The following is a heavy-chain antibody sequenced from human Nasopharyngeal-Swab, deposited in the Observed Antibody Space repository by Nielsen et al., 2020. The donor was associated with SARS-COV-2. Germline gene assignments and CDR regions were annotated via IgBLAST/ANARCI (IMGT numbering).Heavy chain of an antibody. J-gene: IGHJ6*02. V-gene: IGHV4-4*07. Sequence: SETLSLTCSVSGASIRTYFWSWIRQLAGKGLEWIGRVYTSGSTNYNPSLKSRVTISVDSSKNQFSLKLTSVTTADTAVYYCAREYRHLVGSVPYYYYCMDVWGQGTTVTVFS. CDR1: GASIRTYF. CDR3: AREYRHLVGSVPYYYYCMDV. D-gene: IGHD6-6*01. CDR2: VYTSGST.